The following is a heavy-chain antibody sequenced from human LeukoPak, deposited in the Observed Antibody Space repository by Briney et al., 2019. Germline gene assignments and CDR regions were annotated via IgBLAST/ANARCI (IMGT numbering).Heavy chain of an antibody. V-gene: IGHV3-7*03. D-gene: IGHD3-10*01. CDR3: EAYGSV. CDR2: IKGDGSEK. CDR1: GLNFHDVW. J-gene: IGHJ4*02. Sequence: GGSLRLSCSASGLNFHDVWMTWVRQTPGRGLEWVANIKGDGSEKNYVGSVRGRFTISRDNAQNLLFLQMDNLRAEDTAIYYCEAYGSVWGQGTLVTVSS.